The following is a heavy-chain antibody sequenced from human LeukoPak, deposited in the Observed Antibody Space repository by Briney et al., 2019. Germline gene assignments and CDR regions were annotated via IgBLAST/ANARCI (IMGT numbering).Heavy chain of an antibody. J-gene: IGHJ3*02. D-gene: IGHD5-18*01. Sequence: SETLSLTCAVYGGSFSGYYRSWIRQPPGKGLEWIGEINHSGSTNYNPSLKSRVTISVDTSKNQFSLKLSSVTAADTAVYYCAREGRYTAMVNRGAFDIWGQGTMVTVSS. V-gene: IGHV4-34*01. CDR1: GGSFSGYY. CDR2: INHSGST. CDR3: AREGRYTAMVNRGAFDI.